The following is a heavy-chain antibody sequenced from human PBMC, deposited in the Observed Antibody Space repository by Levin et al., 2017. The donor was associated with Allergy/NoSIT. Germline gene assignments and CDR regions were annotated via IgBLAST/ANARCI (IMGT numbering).Heavy chain of an antibody. CDR2: IKQDGSAE. Sequence: HTGGSLRLSCVASGFTFSDYWMTWVRQPLGKGLEWVANIKQDGSAEFYAESVKGRFTISRDNAKNSLFLQMSYLGTDDTAVYFCARDTTVGGEAWGQGTLVTVSS. CDR1: GFTFSDYW. J-gene: IGHJ5*02. CDR3: ARDTTVGGEA. D-gene: IGHD4-11*01. V-gene: IGHV3-7*03.